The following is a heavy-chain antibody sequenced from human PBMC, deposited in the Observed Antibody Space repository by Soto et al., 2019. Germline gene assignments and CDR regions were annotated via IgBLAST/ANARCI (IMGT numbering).Heavy chain of an antibody. Sequence: PSETLSLTCTVSGGSICSSSYYWGWIRQPPGKGLEWIGSIYYSGSTYYNPSLKSRVTISVDTSKNQFSLKLSSVTAADTAVYYCARHLSIASGSGAFDIWGQGTIVTVSS. CDR3: ARHLSIASGSGAFDI. D-gene: IGHD6-25*01. CDR1: GGSICSSSYY. J-gene: IGHJ3*02. V-gene: IGHV4-39*01. CDR2: IYYSGST.